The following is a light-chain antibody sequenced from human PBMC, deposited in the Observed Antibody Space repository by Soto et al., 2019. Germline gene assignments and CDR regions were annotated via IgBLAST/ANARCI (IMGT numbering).Light chain of an antibody. J-gene: IGLJ1*01. CDR2: LEGSGNY. V-gene: IGLV4-60*03. CDR1: SGHSSYI. CDR3: ETWDNNSYV. Sequence: QPVLTQSSSASASLGSSVKLTCTLSSGHSSYIIAWHQQQPRKAPRYLMKLEGSGNYNKGSGVPDRFSGSSSGADRYLTISNLQSEDEADYYCETWDNNSYVFGTGTKLTVL.